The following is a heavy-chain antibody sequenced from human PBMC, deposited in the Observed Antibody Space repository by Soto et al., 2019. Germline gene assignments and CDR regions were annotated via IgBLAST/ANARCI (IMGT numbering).Heavy chain of an antibody. CDR1: GFTFSSYA. Sequence: GGSLRLSCAASGFTFSSYAMSWVRQAPGKGLEWVSAISGSGGSTYYADSVKGRFTISRDNSKNTLYLQMNSLRAEDTAVYYCARLMYYYDSSGCPDYWGQGTLVTVSS. D-gene: IGHD3-22*01. CDR2: ISGSGGST. J-gene: IGHJ4*02. V-gene: IGHV3-23*01. CDR3: ARLMYYYDSSGCPDY.